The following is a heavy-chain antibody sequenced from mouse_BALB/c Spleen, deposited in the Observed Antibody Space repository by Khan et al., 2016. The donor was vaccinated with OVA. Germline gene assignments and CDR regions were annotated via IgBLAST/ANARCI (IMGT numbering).Heavy chain of an antibody. CDR3: ARVDTTSLGC. Sequence: VQLQESGTELARPGASVKLSCKASGYTFTDYYITWVKQRSRQGLEWIGEIYPGSGNTYYNENFKVKASLTADKSSNTAYMELTSLTTEDSAVYFGARVDTTSLGCWGPGTTLTVSS. V-gene: IGHV1-77*01. CDR1: GYTFTDYY. CDR2: IYPGSGNT. J-gene: IGHJ2*01. D-gene: IGHD2-3*01.